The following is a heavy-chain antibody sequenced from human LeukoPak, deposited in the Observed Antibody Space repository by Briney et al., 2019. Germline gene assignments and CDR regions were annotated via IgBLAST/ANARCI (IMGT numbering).Heavy chain of an antibody. J-gene: IGHJ4*02. Sequence: PGGSLRLSCVGSGFDFSSYTMDWVRQAPGKGLEWLTFILYNERNEFYADSVKGRFTVSRDNSKSALYLQMNSLRAEDTAVYYCAKDRANWVLDYWGQGTLVTVSS. CDR3: AKDRANWVLDY. CDR2: ILYNERNE. D-gene: IGHD7-27*01. V-gene: IGHV3-30*14. CDR1: GFDFSSYT.